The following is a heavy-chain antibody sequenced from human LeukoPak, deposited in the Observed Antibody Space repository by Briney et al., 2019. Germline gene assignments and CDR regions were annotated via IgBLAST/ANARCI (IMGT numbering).Heavy chain of an antibody. J-gene: IGHJ3*02. CDR1: GFTFSSYG. CDR3: AKGLEYNGPPDAFDI. Sequence: GGSLRLPCAASGFTFSSYGMHWVRQAPGKGLEWVAFIRYDGGNKYYADSVKGRFTISRDNSKNTVYLQINSLRAEDTAVYYCAKGLEYNGPPDAFDIWGQGTMVTVSS. V-gene: IGHV3-30*02. CDR2: IRYDGGNK. D-gene: IGHD1-14*01.